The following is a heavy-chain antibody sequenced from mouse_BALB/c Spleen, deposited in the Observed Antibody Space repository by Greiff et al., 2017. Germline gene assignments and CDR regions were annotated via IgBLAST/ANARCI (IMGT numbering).Heavy chain of an antibody. V-gene: IGHV5-17*02. Sequence: EVQVVESGGGLVQPGGSRKLSCAASGFTFSSFGMHWVRQAPEKGLEWVAYISSGSSTIYYADTVKGRFTISRDNPKNTLFLQMTSLRSEDTAMYYCARSVPYGSSYYYAMDYWGQGTSVTVSS. CDR2: ISSGSSTI. J-gene: IGHJ4*01. D-gene: IGHD1-1*01. CDR1: GFTFSSFG. CDR3: ARSVPYGSSYYYAMDY.